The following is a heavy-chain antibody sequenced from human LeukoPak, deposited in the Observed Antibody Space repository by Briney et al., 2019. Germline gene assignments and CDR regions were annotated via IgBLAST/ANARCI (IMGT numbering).Heavy chain of an antibody. V-gene: IGHV3-30*04. D-gene: IGHD5-12*01. J-gene: IGHJ4*02. CDR2: ISYDGSVK. CDR3: AKGGWLRFGDYFDY. CDR1: GFTFNRYA. Sequence: GGSLRLSCAASGFTFNRYAMHWVRQAPGKGLEWVTFISYDGSVKTYAESVKGRFTISRDNSKNTLYLQMNSLRAEDTAVYYCAKGGWLRFGDYFDYWGQGTLVTVSS.